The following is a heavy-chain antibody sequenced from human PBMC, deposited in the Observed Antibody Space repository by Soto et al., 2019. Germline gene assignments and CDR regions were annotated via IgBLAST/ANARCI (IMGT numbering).Heavy chain of an antibody. Sequence: GGSLRLSCAASGFTFSSYAMSWVRQAPGKGLEWVSAISGSGGSTYYADSVKGRFTISRDNSKNTLYLQMNSLRAEDTAVYYCAKFRFDVHYYDSSGYYGRKDYWGQGTLVTVSS. V-gene: IGHV3-23*01. J-gene: IGHJ4*02. CDR3: AKFRFDVHYYDSSGYYGRKDY. CDR1: GFTFSSYA. D-gene: IGHD3-22*01. CDR2: ISGSGGST.